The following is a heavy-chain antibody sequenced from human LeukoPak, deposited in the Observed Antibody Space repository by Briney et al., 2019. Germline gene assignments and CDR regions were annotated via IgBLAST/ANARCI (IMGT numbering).Heavy chain of an antibody. Sequence: ASVKVSCKASGYTFTSYYMHWVRQAPGQGLEWMGIINPSGGSTSYAQKFQGRVTMTRDTSTSTVYMELRSLRSDDTAVYYCATSQLPEPPDFDYWGQGTLVTVSS. CDR2: INPSGGST. CDR1: GYTFTSYY. D-gene: IGHD2-2*01. V-gene: IGHV1-46*01. CDR3: ATSQLPEPPDFDY. J-gene: IGHJ4*02.